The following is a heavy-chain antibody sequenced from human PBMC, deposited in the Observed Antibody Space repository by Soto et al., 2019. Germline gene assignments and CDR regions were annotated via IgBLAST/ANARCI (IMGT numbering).Heavy chain of an antibody. CDR2: ISYSGST. CDR1: VGSIISYY. D-gene: IGHD4-17*01. V-gene: IGHV4-59*01. Sequence: SETLSLTCTFSVGSIISYYWIWIRQPPGKGLEWIGYISYSGSTNYNPSLKSRPTISVDTSKNQFSLKLRSVTAADTAVYYCARASPYGDYALDYWGQGTLVTVSS. CDR3: ARASPYGDYALDY. J-gene: IGHJ4*02.